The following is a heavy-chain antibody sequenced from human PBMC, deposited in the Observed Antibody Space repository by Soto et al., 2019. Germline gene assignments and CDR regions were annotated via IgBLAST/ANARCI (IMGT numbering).Heavy chain of an antibody. D-gene: IGHD1-26*01. V-gene: IGHV1-69*01. CDR3: ARDSGSYSSYGMDV. CDR2: IIPIFGTA. Sequence: QVQLVQSGAEVKKPASSVKVSCKASGGTFSSYAISWVRQAPGQGLEWMGGIIPIFGTASYAQKFQGRVTITADESTSTAYMELSSLRSEDTAVYYCARDSGSYSSYGMDVWGQGTTVTVSS. CDR1: GGTFSSYA. J-gene: IGHJ6*02.